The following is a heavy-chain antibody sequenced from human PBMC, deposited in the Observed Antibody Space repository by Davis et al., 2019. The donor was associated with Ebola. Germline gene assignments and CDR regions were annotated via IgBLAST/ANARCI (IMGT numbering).Heavy chain of an antibody. CDR2: INPNSGGT. CDR1: GYTFTGYF. CDR3: ARGFEYGTFDP. Sequence: ASVKVSCKASGYTFTGYFIHWVRQAPGQGPEWMGWINPNSGGTNYVQKFQGRVTMTRDTSISTTYMELNGLTSDDSAFYYCARGFEYGTFDPWGQGPLVTVSS. J-gene: IGHJ5*02. V-gene: IGHV1-2*02. D-gene: IGHD4/OR15-4a*01.